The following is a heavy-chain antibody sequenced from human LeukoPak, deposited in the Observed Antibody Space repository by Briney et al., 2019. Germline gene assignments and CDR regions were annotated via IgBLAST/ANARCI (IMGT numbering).Heavy chain of an antibody. CDR2: ISAYNGNT. CDR1: GYTFTSYG. Sequence: ASVKVSCKASGYTFTSYGISWVRQAPGQGLEWMGWISAYNGNTNYAQKLQGRVTMTTDTSTSTAYMELRSLRSDDTAVYYCARVVLYDSSGSGGYWGQGTLVTVSS. D-gene: IGHD3-22*01. CDR3: ARVVLYDSSGSGGY. V-gene: IGHV1-18*01. J-gene: IGHJ4*02.